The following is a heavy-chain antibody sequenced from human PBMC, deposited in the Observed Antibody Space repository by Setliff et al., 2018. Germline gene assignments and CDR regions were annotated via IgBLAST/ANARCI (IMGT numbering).Heavy chain of an antibody. J-gene: IGHJ4*02. Sequence: PGGSLRLSCKTSGFTFNDYGIQWVRQAPGKELEWVASDRGYYKYYADSVRGRLTVSRDESKNTVFLEMSSLRVDDTATYYCAREGLTGPVVISVAYYFDSWGQGTVVTVSS. V-gene: IGHV3-30*19. D-gene: IGHD2-21*01. CDR1: GFTFNDYG. CDR3: AREGLTGPVVISVAYYFDS. CDR2: SDRGYYK.